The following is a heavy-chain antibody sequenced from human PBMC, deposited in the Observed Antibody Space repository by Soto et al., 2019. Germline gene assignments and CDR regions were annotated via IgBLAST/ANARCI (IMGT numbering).Heavy chain of an antibody. D-gene: IGHD3-16*01. Sequence: PGGSLRLSCATSGFTFNNFAMSWVRQAPGKGLEWVSTISVRGSSTYYADSVKGRFTISRDDFRNTLYLQMKSLSAEDTALYYCAKSPSSGPGGCFDPWGQGTLVTVS. J-gene: IGHJ5*02. CDR2: ISVRGSST. CDR1: GFTFNNFA. CDR3: AKSPSSGPGGCFDP. V-gene: IGHV3-23*01.